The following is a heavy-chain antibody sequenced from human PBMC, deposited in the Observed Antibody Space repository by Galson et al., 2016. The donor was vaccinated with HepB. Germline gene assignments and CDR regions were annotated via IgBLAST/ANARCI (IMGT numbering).Heavy chain of an antibody. CDR1: GFSFDNSD. Sequence: SLRLSCAASGFSFDNSDMNWVRQSPGKGLEWVSNINYRGERKYYAASVEGRFTISRDNSMNTLYLQMNSLRAEDTAVYYCVSDPNWEWGYWGLGTLVTVSA. J-gene: IGHJ4*02. CDR3: VSDPNWEWGY. V-gene: IGHV3-23*01. D-gene: IGHD7-27*01. CDR2: INYRGERK.